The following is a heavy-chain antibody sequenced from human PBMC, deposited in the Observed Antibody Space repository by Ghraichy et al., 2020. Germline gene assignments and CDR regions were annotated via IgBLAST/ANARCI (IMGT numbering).Heavy chain of an antibody. J-gene: IGHJ4*02. CDR3: ARGGYNYGSNPIDY. CDR1: GFIFSSYY. Sequence: GGSLRLSCAASGFIFSSYYMTWVRQVLGKGLEWVANIKHDESEKYYVDSVKGRFTISRDNAKNSLYLQMNSLRPDDTAVYYCARGGYNYGSNPIDYWGQGTLVIVAS. CDR2: IKHDESEK. D-gene: IGHD5-18*01. V-gene: IGHV3-7*04.